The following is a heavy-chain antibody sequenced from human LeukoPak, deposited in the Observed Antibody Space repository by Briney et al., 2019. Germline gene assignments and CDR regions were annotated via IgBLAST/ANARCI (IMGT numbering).Heavy chain of an antibody. CDR1: GGSISSYY. Sequence: SETLSLTCTVSGGSISSYYWSWIRPAPGKRLEWIGYIYYSGTAKYNPSLMGRVSISVDTSKNQFSLRLSSVAAADTAVYYCARHGGSYFYYWGQGTLVTVSS. D-gene: IGHD1-26*01. J-gene: IGHJ4*02. V-gene: IGHV4-59*08. CDR3: ARHGGSYFYY. CDR2: IYYSGTA.